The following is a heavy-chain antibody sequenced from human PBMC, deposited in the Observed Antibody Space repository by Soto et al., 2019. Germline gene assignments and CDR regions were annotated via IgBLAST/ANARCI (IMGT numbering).Heavy chain of an antibody. CDR1: GFTFSTYT. J-gene: IGHJ4*02. D-gene: IGHD6-6*01. CDR2: ILGSGSGT. V-gene: IGHV3-23*01. Sequence: GGSLRLSCAASGFTFSTYTMSWVRQTPGKGLEWVSSILGSGSGTYYEDSVKGRFTISRDNSKDTLHLQMNSLRADDTAIYYCATSPSSITARFFDYWGQGILVTVSS. CDR3: ATSPSSITARFFDY.